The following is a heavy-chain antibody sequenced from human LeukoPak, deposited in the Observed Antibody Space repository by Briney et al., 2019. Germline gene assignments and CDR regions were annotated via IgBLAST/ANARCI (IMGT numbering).Heavy chain of an antibody. D-gene: IGHD1-1*01. V-gene: IGHV3-11*04. Sequence: GGSLRLSCAASGFTFSDYYMSWIRQAPGKGLEWVSYISSSGSTIYYADSVKGRFTISRDNAKNSLYLQMNSLRAEDTAVYYCARFPRHDFDAFDIWGQGTMVTVSS. J-gene: IGHJ3*02. CDR2: ISSSGSTI. CDR1: GFTFSDYY. CDR3: ARFPRHDFDAFDI.